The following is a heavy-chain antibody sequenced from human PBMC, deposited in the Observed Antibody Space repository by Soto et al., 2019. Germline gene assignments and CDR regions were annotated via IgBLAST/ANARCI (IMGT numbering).Heavy chain of an antibody. Sequence: SETLSPTCPVSVDSAGRVGFPWAWLRGPPGKGLEWIGYIYNGGSTYYRPSLESRMHMSLDATRNHYSLRLTSVTAADTAVYFCARAPVGLETISYFDYWGQGKLVTVSS. J-gene: IGHJ4*02. V-gene: IGHV4-30-2*05. CDR3: ARAPVGLETISYFDY. D-gene: IGHD1-1*01. CDR1: VDSAGRVGFP. CDR2: IYNGGST.